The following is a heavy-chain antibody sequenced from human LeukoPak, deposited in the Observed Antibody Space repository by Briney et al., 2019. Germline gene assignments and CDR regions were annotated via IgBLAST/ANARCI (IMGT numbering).Heavy chain of an antibody. Sequence: ASVKVSCKASGYTFTGHYMHWVRQAPGRGPEWMGWINPNSGDINYAQKFQGRVTMTRDTSISTAYMELSRLRSDDTAVYYCARPDGDSGGNYGCWGQGTLVTVSS. CDR2: INPNSGDI. J-gene: IGHJ4*02. CDR3: ARPDGDSGGNYGC. V-gene: IGHV1-2*02. CDR1: GYTFTGHY. D-gene: IGHD4-23*01.